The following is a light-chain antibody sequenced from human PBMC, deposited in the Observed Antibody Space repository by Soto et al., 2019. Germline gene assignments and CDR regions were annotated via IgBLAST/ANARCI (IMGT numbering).Light chain of an antibody. J-gene: IGKJ1*01. V-gene: IGKV3-20*01. CDR1: QSVNNN. Sequence: EIVMTQSPATLSVFPGERATLSSSASQSVNNNLAWYQQKPGQAPRLLIHSASNRATGIPDSFSGSGSGTDFALTISRLEPEDFAVYYCQQYSRSPRTFGQGTKVDIK. CDR3: QQYSRSPRT. CDR2: SAS.